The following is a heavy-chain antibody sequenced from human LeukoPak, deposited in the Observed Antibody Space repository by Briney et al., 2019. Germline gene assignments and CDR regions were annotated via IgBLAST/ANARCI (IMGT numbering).Heavy chain of an antibody. J-gene: IGHJ4*02. CDR1: GYTSTGYY. D-gene: IGHD3-16*01. V-gene: IGHV1-2*02. CDR2: INPNSGGT. Sequence: VASVKVSCKASGYTSTGYYMHWVRQAPGQGLEWMGWINPNSGGTNYAQKFQGRVTMTRDTSISTAYMELSSLRSEDTAVYYCARDNDSRDPPHFDYWGQGTLVTVSP. CDR3: ARDNDSRDPPHFDY.